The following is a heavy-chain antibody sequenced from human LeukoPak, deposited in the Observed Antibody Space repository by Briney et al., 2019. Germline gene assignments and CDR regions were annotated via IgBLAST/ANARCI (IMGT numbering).Heavy chain of an antibody. CDR1: GFNLRSFA. D-gene: IGHD3-16*01. V-gene: IGHV3-64*01. CDR3: ARGDKRLGGAFDV. CDR2: TSGDGGTT. Sequence: SGGSLRLSCAASGFNLRSFAIHWVRQAPGKGLEYVSATSGDGGTTFCASSLQGRCTISRDNSNQMVYLQLGGMKIEDMGLYYCARGDKRLGGAFDVWGQGTMVTVSP. J-gene: IGHJ3*01.